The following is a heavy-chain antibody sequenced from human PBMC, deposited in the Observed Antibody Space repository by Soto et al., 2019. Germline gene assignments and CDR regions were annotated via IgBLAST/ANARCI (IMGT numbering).Heavy chain of an antibody. CDR3: ARESSDYPYS. CDR2: ISSSSYI. J-gene: IGHJ5*02. Sequence: GGYVRLSCAASGVSFSSYSMNWVRQAPGKGLEWVSSISSSSYIYYADSVKGRFTISRDNAKNSLYLQMNSLRAEDTAVYYCARESSDYPYSSGQGTLVTVSS. CDR1: GVSFSSYS. D-gene: IGHD3-22*01. V-gene: IGHV3-21*01.